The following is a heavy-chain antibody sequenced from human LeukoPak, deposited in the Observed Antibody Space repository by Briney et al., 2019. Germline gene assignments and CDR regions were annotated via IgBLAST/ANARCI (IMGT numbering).Heavy chain of an antibody. J-gene: IGHJ4*02. V-gene: IGHV4-59*01. Sequence: SETLSLTCTVSGDSISNYYWNWLRQPPGKGLEWLGYIYYTGSTNYNPSLKSRVTMSVDTSKNQFSLNLRSVTPEDTAVYYCARNLIPEQLVLNFWGQGTLVTVSS. CDR3: ARNLIPEQLVLNF. CDR2: IYYTGST. D-gene: IGHD6-13*01. CDR1: GDSISNYY.